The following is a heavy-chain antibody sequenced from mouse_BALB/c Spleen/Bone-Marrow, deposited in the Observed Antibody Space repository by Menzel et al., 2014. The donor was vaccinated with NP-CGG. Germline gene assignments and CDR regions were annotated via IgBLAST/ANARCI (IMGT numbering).Heavy chain of an antibody. CDR2: INPINGGT. CDR3: TRSNYGYWYFDV. V-gene: IGHV1S81*02. D-gene: IGHD1-1*01. Sequence: QVQLKESGAELVKPGASVKLSCKASGHTFTSYYMYWVRQRPGQGLEWIGEINPINGGTNFSEKFKSRATLTVDKSSSTAFMQLSTLTSEDSAVYYCTRSNYGYWYFDVWGAGTTVTVSS. CDR1: GHTFTSYY. J-gene: IGHJ1*01.